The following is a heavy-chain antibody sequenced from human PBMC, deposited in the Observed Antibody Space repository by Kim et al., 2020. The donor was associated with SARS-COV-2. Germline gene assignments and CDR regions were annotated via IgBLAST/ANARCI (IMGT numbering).Heavy chain of an antibody. CDR1: GFTFSNAW. D-gene: IGHD5-12*01. V-gene: IGHV3-15*01. CDR2: IKSKTDGGTT. J-gene: IGHJ6*02. Sequence: GGSLRHSCAASGFTFSNAWMSWVRQAPGKGLEWVGRIKSKTDGGTTDYAAPVKGRFTISRDDSKNTLYLQMNSLKTEDTAVYYCTTSSGYDWADRSHYYGMDVWGQGTTVTVSS. CDR3: TTSSGYDWADRSHYYGMDV.